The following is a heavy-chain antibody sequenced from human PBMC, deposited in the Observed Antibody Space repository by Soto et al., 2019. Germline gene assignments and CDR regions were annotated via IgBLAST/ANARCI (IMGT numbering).Heavy chain of an antibody. CDR2: ISANNGNT. D-gene: IGHD3-22*01. V-gene: IGHV1-18*01. CDR3: ARDYYDSSHYGDY. J-gene: IGHJ4*02. Sequence: QVLLVQSGPEVKKPGASVKVSCKASGYTFTNYGISWVRQAPGQGLEWMGWISANNGNTNYAQKLQGTVTMTTDTCRSTAYVGLRSLRYDDTAVYYCARDYYDSSHYGDYWGQGTLVIVSS. CDR1: GYTFTNYG.